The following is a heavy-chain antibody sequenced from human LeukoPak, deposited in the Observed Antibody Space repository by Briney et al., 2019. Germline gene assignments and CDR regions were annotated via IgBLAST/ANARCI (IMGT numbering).Heavy chain of an antibody. CDR2: ITVSGDDT. Sequence: GGSLRLACSDSGFTFTSHAMTWARQAPGKGLEWVSSITVSGDDTYYAAFVRGRFTISRDNSSNIVYQQMKSLRGDDTAIYYCATRAGVAVGGTVADYWGQGTLVTVSS. CDR1: GFTFTSHA. D-gene: IGHD2-15*01. CDR3: ATRAGVAVGGTVADY. V-gene: IGHV3-23*01. J-gene: IGHJ4*02.